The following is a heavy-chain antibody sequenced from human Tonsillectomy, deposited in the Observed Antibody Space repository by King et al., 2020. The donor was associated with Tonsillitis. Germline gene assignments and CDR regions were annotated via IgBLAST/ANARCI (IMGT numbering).Heavy chain of an antibody. CDR1: GYTFTSYY. D-gene: IGHD6-19*01. CDR2: INPSGGST. V-gene: IGHV1-46*03. J-gene: IGHJ6*02. Sequence: VQLVESGAEVKKPGASVKVSCKASGYTFTSYYMHWVRQAPGQGLEWMGIINPSGGSTSYAQKFQGRVTMTRDTSTSTVYMELSSLRSEETAVYYCARDLGAVAGKTIIRGYYGMDVWGQGTTVTVSS. CDR3: ARDLGAVAGKTIIRGYYGMDV.